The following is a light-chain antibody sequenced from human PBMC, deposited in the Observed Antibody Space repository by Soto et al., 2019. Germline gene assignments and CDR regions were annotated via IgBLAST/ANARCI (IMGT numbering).Light chain of an antibody. V-gene: IGKV1-5*03. Sequence: DIQMTQSPSTLSASVGDRVTITCRASQSISSWLAWYQQKPGEAPNLLIYEASNLESGVPSRFSGSGSGTEFTLTISSLQPDDFATYYCQQYNSYSSTFGQGTKVDIK. CDR1: QSISSW. J-gene: IGKJ1*01. CDR2: EAS. CDR3: QQYNSYSST.